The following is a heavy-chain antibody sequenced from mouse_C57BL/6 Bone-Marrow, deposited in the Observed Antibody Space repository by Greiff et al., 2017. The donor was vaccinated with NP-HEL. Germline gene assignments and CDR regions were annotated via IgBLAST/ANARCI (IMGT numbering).Heavy chain of an antibody. D-gene: IGHD2-4*01. Sequence: QVQLQQSGPELVKPGASVKISCKASGYAFSSSWMNWVKQRPGKGLEWIGRIYPGDGDTNYNGKFKGKGTLTADKSSSTAYMQLSSLTSEDSAVYFCARRADYDGDFDYWGQGTTLTVSS. V-gene: IGHV1-82*01. CDR3: ARRADYDGDFDY. J-gene: IGHJ2*01. CDR2: IYPGDGDT. CDR1: GYAFSSSW.